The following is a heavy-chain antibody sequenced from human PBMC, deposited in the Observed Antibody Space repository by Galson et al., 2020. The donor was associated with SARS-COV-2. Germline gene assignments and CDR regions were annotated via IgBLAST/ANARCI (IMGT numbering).Heavy chain of an antibody. D-gene: IGHD2-2*01. V-gene: IGHV1-18*01. J-gene: IGHJ6*02. CDR2: ISAYNGNT. Sequence: ASVKVSCKASGYTFTSYGISWVRQAPGQGLEWMGWISAYNGNTNYAQKLQGRVTMTTDTSTSTAYMELRSLRSDDTAVYYCARIDCSSTSCLPPNDYGMDVWGQGTTVTVSS. CDR1: GYTFTSYG. CDR3: ARIDCSSTSCLPPNDYGMDV.